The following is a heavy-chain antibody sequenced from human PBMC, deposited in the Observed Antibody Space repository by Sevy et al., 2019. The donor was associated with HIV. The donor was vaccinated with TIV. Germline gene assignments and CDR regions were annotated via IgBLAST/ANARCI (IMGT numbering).Heavy chain of an antibody. J-gene: IGHJ3*02. V-gene: IGHV3-23*01. CDR2: ISGSGVTT. CDR1: GFTFTSYA. D-gene: IGHD2-2*01. CDR3: AKVPHLYCSSTSCYPDAFDI. Sequence: GGSLRLSCAASGFTFTSYAMSWVRQAPGKGLEWVSAISGSGVTTYYADSVKGRFTISRDNSMDTLYLQINSLRAEDTAVYYCAKVPHLYCSSTSCYPDAFDIWGQGRMVTVSS.